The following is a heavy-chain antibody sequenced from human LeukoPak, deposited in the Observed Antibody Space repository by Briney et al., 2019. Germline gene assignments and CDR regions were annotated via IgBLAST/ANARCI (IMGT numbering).Heavy chain of an antibody. J-gene: IGHJ6*02. CDR1: GGSISSAY. CDR2: IYNSENT. CDR3: ARAPIYGNFYYYYGTDV. Sequence: SETLSLTCTVSGGSISSAYWSWIRLPPGKGLEWIGYIYNSENTNYNPSLRSRVTISVDSSKNQFSLRLSSVTAADTAVYYCARAPIYGNFYYYYGTDVWGQGTTVTVSS. V-gene: IGHV4-59*01. D-gene: IGHD4-17*01.